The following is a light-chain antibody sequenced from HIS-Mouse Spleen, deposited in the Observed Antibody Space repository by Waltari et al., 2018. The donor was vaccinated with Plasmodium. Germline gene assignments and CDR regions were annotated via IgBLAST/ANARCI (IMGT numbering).Light chain of an antibody. Sequence: QSALTQPPSASGSPGQSVTTSCTGTSSDVGGYNYVSWYQQHPGKAPKLMIYEVSKGPSGVPVRFSGSKSGNTASLTVSGLQAEDEADYYCSSYAGSNNWVFGGGTKLTVL. CDR1: SSDVGGYNY. J-gene: IGLJ3*02. V-gene: IGLV2-8*01. CDR3: SSYAGSNNWV. CDR2: EVS.